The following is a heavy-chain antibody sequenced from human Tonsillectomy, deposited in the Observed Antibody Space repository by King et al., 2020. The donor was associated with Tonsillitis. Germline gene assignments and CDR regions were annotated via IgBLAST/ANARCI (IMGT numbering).Heavy chain of an antibody. J-gene: IGHJ4*02. CDR1: GFTLIEAW. Sequence: VQLVESGGGLVEPGGSLRISCAASGFTLIEAWMTWVRQAPGKGLEWVGRIKTKTDGGTTDYAAPVKGRFTISRDDSRNTLYLQMNSLKTEDTAVYYCTTWSYFDNWGQGTLVTVSS. V-gene: IGHV3-15*01. CDR2: IKTKTDGGTT. CDR3: TTWSYFDN.